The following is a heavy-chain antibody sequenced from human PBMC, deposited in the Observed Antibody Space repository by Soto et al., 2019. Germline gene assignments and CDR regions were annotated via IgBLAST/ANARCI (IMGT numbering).Heavy chain of an antibody. Sequence: GGSLRLSCAASGFTFSSYGMHWVRQAPGKGLEWVAVISYDGSNKYYADSVKGRFTISRDNSKNTLYLQMNSLRAEDTAVYYCAKDSLAYQLLNSGWFDPWGQGTLVTVSS. CDR1: GFTFSSYG. CDR2: ISYDGSNK. D-gene: IGHD2-2*01. CDR3: AKDSLAYQLLNSGWFDP. V-gene: IGHV3-30*18. J-gene: IGHJ5*02.